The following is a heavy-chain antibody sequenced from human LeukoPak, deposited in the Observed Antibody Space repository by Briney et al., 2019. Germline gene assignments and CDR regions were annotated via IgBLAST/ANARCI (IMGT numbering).Heavy chain of an antibody. J-gene: IGHJ3*02. CDR1: GFTFDDCA. CDR2: ISWNSGSI. D-gene: IGHD1-26*01. Sequence: GRSLRLSCAASGFTFDDCAMHWVRQAPGKGLEWVSGISWNSGSIGYADSVKGRFTISRDNAKNSLYLQMNSLRAEDTALYYCAKDMGVGGDDAFDIWGQGTMVTVSS. CDR3: AKDMGVGGDDAFDI. V-gene: IGHV3-9*01.